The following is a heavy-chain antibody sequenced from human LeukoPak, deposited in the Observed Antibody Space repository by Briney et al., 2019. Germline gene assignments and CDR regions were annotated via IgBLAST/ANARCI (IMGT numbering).Heavy chain of an antibody. CDR1: GGSISSTYKY. J-gene: IGHJ5*02. V-gene: IGHV4-39*01. Sequence: TSETLSLTCTVSGGSISSTYKYWGWIRQPPGQGLEWIGSVYYSGTTYYNPSLKSRVTVFVDTSKNQFSLRLTSVTAADTAVYHRARSSAADGPTHNWFDPWGQGTLVTVSS. CDR2: VYYSGTT. D-gene: IGHD6-13*01. CDR3: ARSSAADGPTHNWFDP.